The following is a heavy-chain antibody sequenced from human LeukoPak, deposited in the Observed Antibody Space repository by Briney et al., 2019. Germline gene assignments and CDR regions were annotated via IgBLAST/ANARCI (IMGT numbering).Heavy chain of an antibody. CDR2: IYYSGST. D-gene: IGHD2-2*01. CDR3: ARLLGYCSSTSCLNWFDP. J-gene: IGHJ5*02. CDR1: GGSISSYY. V-gene: IGHV4-59*01. Sequence: SETLSLTCTVSGGSISSYYWSWIRQPPGKGLEWIGYIYYSGSTNYNPSLKSRFTISVDTSKNQFSLKLSSVTAADTAVYYCARLLGYCSSTSCLNWFDPWGQGTLVTVSS.